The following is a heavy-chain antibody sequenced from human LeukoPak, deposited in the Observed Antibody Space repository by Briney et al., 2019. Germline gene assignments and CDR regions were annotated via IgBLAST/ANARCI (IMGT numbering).Heavy chain of an antibody. V-gene: IGHV3-64*01. CDR1: GSTFSSYA. D-gene: IGHD3-10*01. CDR3: ARDGGRGSGSSAGSYDFDY. J-gene: IGHJ4*02. CDR2: ISSNGGST. Sequence: PGGSLRLSCAASGSTFSSYAMHWVRQAPGKGLEYVSAISSNGGSTYYANSVKGRFTISRDNSKNTLYLQMGSLRAEDMAVYYCARDGGRGSGSSAGSYDFDYWGQGTLVTVSS.